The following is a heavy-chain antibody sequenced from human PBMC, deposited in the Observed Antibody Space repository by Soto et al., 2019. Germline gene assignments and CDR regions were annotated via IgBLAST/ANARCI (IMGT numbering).Heavy chain of an antibody. V-gene: IGHV4-4*02. J-gene: IGHJ3*02. Sequence: SETLSLTCTVSGGSISSNNWWICVRQPPGKGLELIGEISHSGSTNYNPSLKSRVTISLDKSNNHFSLRLTSVTAADTAVYYCARSPTSSWYGGGAFDIWGQGTMVTVSS. CDR2: ISHSGST. D-gene: IGHD6-13*01. CDR1: GGSISSNNW. CDR3: ARSPTSSWYGGGAFDI.